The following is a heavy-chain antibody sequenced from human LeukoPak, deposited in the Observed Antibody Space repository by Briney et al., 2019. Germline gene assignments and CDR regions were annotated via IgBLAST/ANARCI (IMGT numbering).Heavy chain of an antibody. CDR3: ASGAVLSPFDP. CDR2: ISSSGSTI. CDR1: GFTFSDYY. V-gene: IGHV3-11*01. D-gene: IGHD3-3*02. J-gene: IGHJ5*02. Sequence: GGSLRLSCAASGFTFSDYYMSWIRQAPGKGLEWVSYISSSGSTIYYADSVRGRFTISRDNAKNSLYLQMNSLRAEDTAVYYCASGAVLSPFDPWGQGTLVTVSS.